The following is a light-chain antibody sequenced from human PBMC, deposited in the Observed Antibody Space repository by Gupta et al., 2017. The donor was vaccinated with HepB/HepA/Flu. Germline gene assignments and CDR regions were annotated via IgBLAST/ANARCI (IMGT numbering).Light chain of an antibody. Sequence: SALTQPPSASGAPGPSVTIPCPGTSSDVGGYDYVSWYQQHPGKAPKLMIHEVNKRPSGVPDRFSGSKSGNTASLTVSGLQAEDEADYYCSSYAGSNNLIFGGGTRLTVL. CDR2: EVN. CDR1: SSDVGGYDY. J-gene: IGLJ2*01. CDR3: SSYAGSNNLI. V-gene: IGLV2-8*01.